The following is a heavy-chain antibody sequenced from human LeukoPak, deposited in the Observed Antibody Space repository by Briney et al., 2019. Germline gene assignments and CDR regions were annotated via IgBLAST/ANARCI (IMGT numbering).Heavy chain of an antibody. CDR2: IYTSGST. CDR3: ARDSRDYGDYYFDY. Sequence: SETLSLTCTVSGGSISSSSYYWGWIRQPAGKGLEWIGRIYTSGSTNYNPSLKSRVTISVDTSKNQFSLKLSSVTAADTAVYYCARDSRDYGDYYFDYWGQGTLVTVSS. D-gene: IGHD4-17*01. CDR1: GGSISSSSYY. J-gene: IGHJ4*02. V-gene: IGHV4-61*02.